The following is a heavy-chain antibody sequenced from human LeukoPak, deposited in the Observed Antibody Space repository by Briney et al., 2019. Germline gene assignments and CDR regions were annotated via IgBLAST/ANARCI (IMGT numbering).Heavy chain of an antibody. Sequence: GGSLRLSCAASGFTFSSYAMSWVRQAPGKGLEWVSTISGSGGTTYYADSVKGRFTISRDNSKNTLYLQMNSLRAEDTAVYYCAKGLGSSGWYSAFDIWGQGTMVTVSS. V-gene: IGHV3-23*01. CDR2: ISGSGGTT. J-gene: IGHJ3*02. CDR1: GFTFSSYA. CDR3: AKGLGSSGWYSAFDI. D-gene: IGHD6-19*01.